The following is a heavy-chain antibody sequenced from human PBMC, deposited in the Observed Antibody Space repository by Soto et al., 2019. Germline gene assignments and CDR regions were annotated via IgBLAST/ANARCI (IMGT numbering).Heavy chain of an antibody. Sequence: QVQLVESGGGVVQPERSLRLSCEASGFIFSSYGMHWVRQAPGKGLEWVAVVSHDGSNKKYVDSVKGHFTISRDNSKNTWYLQMNRLRAENTAVYYGAKGTYYDSSSGYYIFDYWGHGTLVTVSS. J-gene: IGHJ4*01. V-gene: IGHV3-30*18. D-gene: IGHD3-22*01. CDR1: GFIFSSYG. CDR3: AKGTYYDSSSGYYIFDY. CDR2: VSHDGSNK.